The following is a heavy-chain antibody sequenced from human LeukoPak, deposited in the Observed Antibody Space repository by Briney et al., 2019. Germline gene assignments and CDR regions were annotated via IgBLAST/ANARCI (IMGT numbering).Heavy chain of an antibody. Sequence: SQTLSFTCTVSGGSISSYYWSWIRQPPGKGLEWIGYIYYSGSTNYNPSLKSRVTISVDTSKNQFSLKLSSVTAADTAVYYCARRGVAGWDFDYWGQGTLVTVSS. CDR2: IYYSGST. CDR1: GGSISSYY. J-gene: IGHJ4*02. CDR3: ARRGVAGWDFDY. D-gene: IGHD6-19*01. V-gene: IGHV4-59*08.